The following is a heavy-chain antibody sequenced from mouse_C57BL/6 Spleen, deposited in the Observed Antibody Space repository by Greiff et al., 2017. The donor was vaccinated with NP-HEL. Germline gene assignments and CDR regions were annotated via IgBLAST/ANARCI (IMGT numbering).Heavy chain of an antibody. V-gene: IGHV1-64*01. CDR2: IHPNSGST. CDR1: GYTFTSYW. Sequence: VQLQQPGAELVKPGASVKLSCKASGYTFTSYWMHWVKQRPGQGLEWIGMIHPNSGSTNYNEKFKSKATLTVDKSSSTAYMQLSSLTSEDSAVYYCARSVPDYDAFDYWGQGTTLTVSS. CDR3: ARSVPDYDAFDY. J-gene: IGHJ2*01. D-gene: IGHD2-4*01.